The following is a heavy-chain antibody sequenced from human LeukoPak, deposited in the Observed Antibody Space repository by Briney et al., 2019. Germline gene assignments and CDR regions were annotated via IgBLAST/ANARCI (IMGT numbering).Heavy chain of an antibody. V-gene: IGHV3-30*03. CDR1: GFTFSSYG. D-gene: IGHD6-13*01. CDR3: CSWTDY. CDR2: ISYDGSNK. J-gene: IGHJ4*02. Sequence: HAGGSLRLSCAASGFTFSSYGMHWVRQAPGKGLEWVAVISYDGSNKYYADSVKGRFTISRDNSKNTLYLQMNSLRAEDTAVYYCCSWTDYWGQGTLVTVSS.